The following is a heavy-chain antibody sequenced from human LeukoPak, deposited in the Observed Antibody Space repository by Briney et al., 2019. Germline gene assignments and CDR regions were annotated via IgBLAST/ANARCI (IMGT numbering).Heavy chain of an antibody. J-gene: IGHJ4*02. CDR1: GYTLTELS. CDR3: ATGRRLRFLEWLRIFDY. V-gene: IGHV1-24*01. D-gene: IGHD3-3*01. CDR2: FDPEDGET. Sequence: ASVKVSCKVSGYTLTELSMHWVRQAPGKGLEWMGGFDPEDGETIYAQKFQGRVTMTEDTSTDTAYMELSSLRSEDTAVYYCATGRRLRFLEWLRIFDYWGQGTLVTVSS.